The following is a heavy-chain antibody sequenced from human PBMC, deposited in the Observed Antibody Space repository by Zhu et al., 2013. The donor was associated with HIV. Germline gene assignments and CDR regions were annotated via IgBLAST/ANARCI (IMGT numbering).Heavy chain of an antibody. Sequence: VQLVESGGGLVQPGGSLRLSCAASGFTFSSYWMSWVRQAPGKGLEWVANIKQDGSEKYYVDSVKGRFTISRDNAKNTLYLQMNSLGAEDTAVYLCTSSGYYRYNWFDPWGQGTLVTVSS. J-gene: IGHJ5*02. CDR1: GFTFSSYW. CDR2: IKQDGSEK. CDR3: TSSGYYRYNWFDP. D-gene: IGHD3-22*01. V-gene: IGHV3-7*01.